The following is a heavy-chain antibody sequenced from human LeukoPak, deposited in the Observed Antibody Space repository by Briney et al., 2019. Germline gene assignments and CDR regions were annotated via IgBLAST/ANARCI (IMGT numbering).Heavy chain of an antibody. J-gene: IGHJ5*02. V-gene: IGHV4-31*01. Sequence: KPSQTLSLTCTVSGGSITSGGYYWSWIRQHPGKGLEWLGYIYYSGSTYYNPSLSSQVTISIDTSKNLLSLSLTSVTAADTSVYYCARDRVRGVITYAGFDPWGQGTLVTVSS. CDR2: IYYSGST. CDR1: GGSITSGGYY. D-gene: IGHD3-10*01. CDR3: ARDRVRGVITYAGFDP.